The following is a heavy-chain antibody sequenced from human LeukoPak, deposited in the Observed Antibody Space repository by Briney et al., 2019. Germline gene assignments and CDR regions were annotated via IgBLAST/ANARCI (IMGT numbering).Heavy chain of an antibody. Sequence: SVKVSCKASGGTFSSYAISWVRQAPGQGLEWMGGIIPIFGTANYAQKFQGRVTITADESTSTAYVELSSLRSEDTAVCYCARDAPSDVVVPAALKYYYYGMDVWGQGTTVTVSS. CDR1: GGTFSSYA. CDR2: IIPIFGTA. J-gene: IGHJ6*02. CDR3: ARDAPSDVVVPAALKYYYYGMDV. D-gene: IGHD2-2*01. V-gene: IGHV1-69*13.